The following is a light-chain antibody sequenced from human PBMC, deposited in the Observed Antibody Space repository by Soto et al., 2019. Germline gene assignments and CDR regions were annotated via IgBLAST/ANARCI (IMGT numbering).Light chain of an antibody. CDR2: GAS. J-gene: IGKJ2*01. V-gene: IGKV3-20*01. Sequence: EIVLTQSPGTLSLSPGERATLSCRASQSVSRSYLTWYQQKPGQAPRLLIYGASSRATGIPDRFSGSGSGTDFSLTISRLEAEEFAVYYCQQYDSPYTFGQGTKREIK. CDR3: QQYDSPYT. CDR1: QSVSRSY.